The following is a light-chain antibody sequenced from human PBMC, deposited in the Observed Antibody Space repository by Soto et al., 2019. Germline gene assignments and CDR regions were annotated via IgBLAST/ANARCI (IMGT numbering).Light chain of an antibody. J-gene: IGKJ4*01. Sequence: VMTQSTATLSVSPGERATLSCRASQSVSSALAWYQHKPGQAPRLLIYGASSRATGIPVRFSGSGSGTDFTLTINSLQSEAVAVYYCQPYNNWPLTFGGGTKVESK. CDR3: QPYNNWPLT. CDR2: GAS. V-gene: IGKV3-15*01. CDR1: QSVSSA.